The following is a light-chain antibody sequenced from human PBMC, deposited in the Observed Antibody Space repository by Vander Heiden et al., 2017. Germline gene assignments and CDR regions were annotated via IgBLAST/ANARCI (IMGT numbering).Light chain of an antibody. CDR3: LHYGVCPFT. J-gene: IGKJ2*01. Sequence: IQMTLSPSTLSPSVGNRISITCRASQSFTGCLAWYRQTPEKGPHLLIYHTSTLHSGVPSRFSGSGSGTEFTLTISSLQPDDFETYYCLHYGVCPFTFGQGTKVEIK. V-gene: IGKV1-5*03. CDR1: QSFTGC. CDR2: HTS.